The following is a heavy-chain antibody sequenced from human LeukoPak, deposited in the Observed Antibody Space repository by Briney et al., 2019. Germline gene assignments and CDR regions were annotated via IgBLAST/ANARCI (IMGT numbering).Heavy chain of an antibody. D-gene: IGHD3-3*01. V-gene: IGHV3-48*03. CDR3: GRETGRRHDFFCF. Sequence: GGSLRLSCAASGFTFSSCEMNWVRQAPGKGLEWVSYISGSGNTIYYADSVKGRFTISRDNAKSSLFLQMNSLRDEDTAVYYLGRETGRRHDFFCFWGQGTLVTGSS. CDR2: ISGSGNTI. J-gene: IGHJ4*03. CDR1: GFTFSSCE.